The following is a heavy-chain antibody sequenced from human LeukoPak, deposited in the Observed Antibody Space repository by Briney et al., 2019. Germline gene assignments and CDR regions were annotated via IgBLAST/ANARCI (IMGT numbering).Heavy chain of an antibody. CDR1: GFSFSSYG. J-gene: IGHJ4*02. CDR2: IRSDGSNK. CDR3: AKGGQLPRY. D-gene: IGHD2-2*01. Sequence: GGSLRLSCAGSGFSFSSYGMHWVRQAPGKGLEWMAFIRSDGSNKYYADSVKGRFTISRDNSKNTLYLQMNSLRAEDTAVYYCAKGGQLPRYWGQGTLVTVSS. V-gene: IGHV3-30*02.